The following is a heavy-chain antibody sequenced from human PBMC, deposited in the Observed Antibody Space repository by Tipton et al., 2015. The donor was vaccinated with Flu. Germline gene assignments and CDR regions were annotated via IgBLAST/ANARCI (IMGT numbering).Heavy chain of an antibody. CDR1: GGSISGSSYH. Sequence: LRLSCTVSGGSISGSSYHWAWIRQPPGKGLEWIGSIYYSGSTYHTPSLKSRLIISVDTSKSQFSLKLRSVTAADTAVYYCARVRISRYFDWSPRYYYYGMDVWGQGTTVTVSS. CDR2: IYYSGST. CDR3: ARVRISRYFDWSPRYYYYGMDV. J-gene: IGHJ6*02. D-gene: IGHD3-9*01. V-gene: IGHV4-39*07.